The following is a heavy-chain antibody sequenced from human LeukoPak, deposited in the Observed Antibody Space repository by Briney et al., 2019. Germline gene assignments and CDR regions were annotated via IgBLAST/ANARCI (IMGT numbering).Heavy chain of an antibody. Sequence: SVKVSCKASAGTFSSYAISWVRQAPGQGLEWMGGIIPIFGTANYAQKFRGRVTITADESTSTAYMELSSLRSEDTAVYYCARDTDSRPNWFDPWGQGTLVTVSS. CDR1: AGTFSSYA. CDR2: IIPIFGTA. V-gene: IGHV1-69*01. CDR3: ARDTDSRPNWFDP. J-gene: IGHJ5*02. D-gene: IGHD6-13*01.